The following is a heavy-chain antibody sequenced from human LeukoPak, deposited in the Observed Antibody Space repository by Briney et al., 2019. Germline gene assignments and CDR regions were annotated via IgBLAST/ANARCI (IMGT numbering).Heavy chain of an antibody. CDR3: ASSASGWYNFDY. J-gene: IGHJ4*02. CDR1: GFTFSSHA. V-gene: IGHV3-23*01. D-gene: IGHD6-19*01. CDR2: LSGSGGST. Sequence: GGSLRLSCAASGFTFSSHAMRWVRQAPGKGLEWVSALSGSGGSTSYADSVRGRFTISRDNSKNTLYLQMSSLRAEDTAVYYCASSASGWYNFDYWGQGTLVTVSS.